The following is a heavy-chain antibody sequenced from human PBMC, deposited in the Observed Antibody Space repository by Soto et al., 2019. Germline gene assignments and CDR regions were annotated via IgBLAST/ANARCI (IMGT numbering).Heavy chain of an antibody. J-gene: IGHJ4*02. V-gene: IGHV5-10-1*01. D-gene: IGHD6-13*01. CDR2: IDPSDSYT. CDR1: GYSFTSYW. Sequence: PGESLKISCKGSGYSFTSYWISWVRQMPGKGLEWMGRIDPSDSYTNYSPSFQGHVTISADKSISTAYLQWSSLKASDTAMYYCARLQEAAGDDDLTFDYWGQGTLVPASS. CDR3: ARLQEAAGDDDLTFDY.